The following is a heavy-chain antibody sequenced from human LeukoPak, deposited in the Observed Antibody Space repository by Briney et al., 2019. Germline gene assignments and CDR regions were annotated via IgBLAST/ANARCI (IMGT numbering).Heavy chain of an antibody. CDR2: IYYSGST. D-gene: IGHD6-6*01. CDR3: ARLEDSSSSGFDY. J-gene: IGHJ4*02. V-gene: IGHV4-39*07. CDR1: GGSISSSSYY. Sequence: ETLSLTCTVSGGSISSSSYYWGWIRQPPGKGLEWIGSIYYSGSTYYNPSLRSRVTISVDTSKNQFSLKLSSVTAADTAVYYCARLEDSSSSGFDYWGQGTLVTVSS.